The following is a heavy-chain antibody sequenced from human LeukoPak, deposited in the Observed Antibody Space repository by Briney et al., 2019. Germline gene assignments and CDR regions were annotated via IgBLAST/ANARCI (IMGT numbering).Heavy chain of an antibody. J-gene: IGHJ4*02. Sequence: PGGSLRLSCAASGFTFSSYAMHWVRQAPGKGLEWVAVISYDGSNKYYADSVKGRFTISRDNSKNTLYLQMNSLRDEDTAVYYCATETWNYFDYWGQGTLVTVSS. CDR2: ISYDGSNK. CDR1: GFTFSSYA. V-gene: IGHV3-30-3*01. CDR3: ATETWNYFDY. D-gene: IGHD1-1*01.